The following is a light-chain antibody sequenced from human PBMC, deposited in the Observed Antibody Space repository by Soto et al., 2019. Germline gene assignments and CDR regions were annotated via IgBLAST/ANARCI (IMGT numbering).Light chain of an antibody. CDR3: SSYTSSSTQV. V-gene: IGLV2-14*01. Sequence: ALAQPAAVTGSTSQSITISCTKTSSDVGGYNYVSWYQQHPGKAPKLMIYDVSNRPSGVSNRFSGSKSGNTASLTISGLQSEDEADYYCSSYTSSSTQVFGTGTKVTVL. J-gene: IGLJ1*01. CDR1: SSDVGGYNY. CDR2: DVS.